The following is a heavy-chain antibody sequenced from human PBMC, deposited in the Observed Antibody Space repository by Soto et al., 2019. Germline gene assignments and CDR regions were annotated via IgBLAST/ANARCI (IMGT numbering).Heavy chain of an antibody. V-gene: IGHV4-30-4*01. CDR1: GGSISSGDYY. CDR2: IYYSGST. D-gene: IGHD2-15*01. CDR3: ARVGLVAATRWFDP. Sequence: PSETLSLTCTVSGGSISSGDYYWSWIRQPPGKGLEWIGYIYYSGSTYYNPSLKSRVTISVDTSKNQFSLKLSSVTAADTAVYYCARVGLVAATRWFDPWGQGTLVTVSS. J-gene: IGHJ5*02.